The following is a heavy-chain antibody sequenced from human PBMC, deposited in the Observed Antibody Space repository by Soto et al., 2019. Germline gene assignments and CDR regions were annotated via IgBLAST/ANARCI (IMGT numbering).Heavy chain of an antibody. D-gene: IGHD6-13*01. V-gene: IGHV3-30-3*01. CDR1: GFTFSSYA. CDR2: ISYDGSNK. J-gene: IGHJ6*02. Sequence: GGSLRLSCAASGFTFSSYAMHWVRQAPGKGLEWVAVISYDGSNKYYADSVKGRFTISRDNSKNTLYLQMNSLGAEDTAVYYCARAKRYSSSWSYYYYYYGMDVWGQGTTVTVSS. CDR3: ARAKRYSSSWSYYYYYYGMDV.